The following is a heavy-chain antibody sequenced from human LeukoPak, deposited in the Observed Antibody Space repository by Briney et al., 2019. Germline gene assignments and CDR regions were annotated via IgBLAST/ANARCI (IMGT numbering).Heavy chain of an antibody. CDR2: ITGSGSI. V-gene: IGHV3-23*01. D-gene: IGHD6-19*01. J-gene: IGHJ5*02. CDR3: AKGRDSGWYAWFDP. Sequence: GGSLRLSCAASGFTFSTFAMTWVRQAPGKGLEWVSVITGSGSIYYADSVKGRFTISRDNSKSTLYLQMNSLRAEDTAVYFCAKGRDSGWYAWFDPWGQGTLVTVSS. CDR1: GFTFSTFA.